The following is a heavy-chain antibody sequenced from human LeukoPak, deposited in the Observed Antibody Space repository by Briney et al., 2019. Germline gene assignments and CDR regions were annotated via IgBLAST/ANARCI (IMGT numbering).Heavy chain of an antibody. Sequence: PPGGSLRLSCAASGFTFSSYAMSWVRQAPGKGLEWVSAISGSGGSTYYADSVKGRFTISRDNSKSTLYLQMNSLRAEDTAVYYCAKPPYSNSMYYYGMDVWGQGTTVTLSS. D-gene: IGHD4-11*01. CDR3: AKPPYSNSMYYYGMDV. CDR2: ISGSGGST. J-gene: IGHJ6*02. CDR1: GFTFSSYA. V-gene: IGHV3-23*01.